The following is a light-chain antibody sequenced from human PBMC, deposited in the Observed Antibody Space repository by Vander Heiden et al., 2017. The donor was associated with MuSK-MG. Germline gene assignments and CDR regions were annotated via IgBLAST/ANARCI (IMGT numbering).Light chain of an antibody. CDR2: EGT. Sequence: QSALTQPASVSGSPCQSNTLSCTRTSSGVESYLLVPWYHHDPDKSPPLISSEGTRRPSGVSNRCSGSKSGSTASLTSSGLQAEDEADYYCCSSAGSSTVVFGGGTKLTVL. J-gene: IGLJ2*01. CDR1: SSGVESYLL. CDR3: CSSAGSSTVV. V-gene: IGLV2-23*01.